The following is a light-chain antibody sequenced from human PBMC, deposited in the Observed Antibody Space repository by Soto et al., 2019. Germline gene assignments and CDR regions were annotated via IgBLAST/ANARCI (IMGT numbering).Light chain of an antibody. CDR1: QNVSSFY. CDR2: GAS. J-gene: IGKJ5*01. CDR3: WGA. V-gene: IGKV3-20*01. Sequence: ILITQCAHSPSLYHCQSATLSWRASQNVSSFYLAWGQEKPRQSTRVVIWGASNMANGIADRSSGSGSGTDFTLALSRLERYYCQQCCNWGAFGQGTRLEIK.